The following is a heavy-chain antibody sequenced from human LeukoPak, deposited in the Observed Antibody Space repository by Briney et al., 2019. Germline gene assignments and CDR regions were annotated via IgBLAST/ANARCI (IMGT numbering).Heavy chain of an antibody. J-gene: IGHJ5*02. V-gene: IGHV4-59*08. CDR2: IYSTGST. CDR1: AGSISSYY. D-gene: IGHD3-10*01. Sequence: SETLSLASTLYAGSISSYYWSWIRQPPEKGMEWNGSIYSTGSTNYNPSLKSRVTISVDTSKNQFSLNLRSVTAADAAVYYCARHGSVRSPLGPWGQGTLVTVSS. CDR3: ARHGSVRSPLGP.